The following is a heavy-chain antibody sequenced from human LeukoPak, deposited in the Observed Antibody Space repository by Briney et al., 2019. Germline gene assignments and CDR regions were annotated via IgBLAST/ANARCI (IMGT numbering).Heavy chain of an antibody. Sequence: GRSLRLSCAASGFTFSSYGMHWVRQAPGKGLEWVAVISYDGSNNYYADSVKGRFTISRDNSKNTLYLQMNSLRAEDTAVYYCAKDPCGGDCYAHDFWGQGTLVTVSS. CDR2: ISYDGSNN. D-gene: IGHD2-21*02. CDR3: AKDPCGGDCYAHDF. V-gene: IGHV3-30*18. CDR1: GFTFSSYG. J-gene: IGHJ4*02.